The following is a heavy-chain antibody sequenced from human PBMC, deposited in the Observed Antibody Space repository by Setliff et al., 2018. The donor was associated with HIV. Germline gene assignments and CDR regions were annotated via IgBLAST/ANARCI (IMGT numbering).Heavy chain of an antibody. CDR1: GGSIGSYH. Sequence: SETLSLTCNVSGGSIGSYHWAWIRQSPGKGLEYIGNIRHSGYTNYNPSLKSRLNMSVDTSNYQISLKLTAVTAADTAVYYCAREFSERSPNPEHYYYYMDVWGKGTTVTSP. CDR3: AREFSERSPNPEHYYYYMDV. CDR2: IRHSGYT. V-gene: IGHV4-59*01. J-gene: IGHJ6*03. D-gene: IGHD6-19*01.